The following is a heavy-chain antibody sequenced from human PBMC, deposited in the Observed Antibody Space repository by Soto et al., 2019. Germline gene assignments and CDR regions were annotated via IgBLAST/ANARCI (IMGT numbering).Heavy chain of an antibody. CDR1: GFTFSGYL. V-gene: IGHV3-7*03. J-gene: IGHJ6*02. Sequence: EVRLMESGGGLVQPWGSLRLSCAASGFTFSGYLMCWARQAPGNGMEWVANIKQDGSEKYTVDSVRDRFTISRDNAQDSLYLQMNRLRVADTAIYYCARDRGSGFSGQEYWGMDVWGQGTIVIVSS. CDR3: ARDRGSGFSGQEYWGMDV. D-gene: IGHD6-19*01. CDR2: IKQDGSEK.